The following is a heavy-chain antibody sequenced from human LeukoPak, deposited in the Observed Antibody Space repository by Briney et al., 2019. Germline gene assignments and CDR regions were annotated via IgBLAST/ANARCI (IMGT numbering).Heavy chain of an antibody. CDR1: GGTFSSYA. D-gene: IGHD5-24*01. Sequence: SVKVSCKASGGTFSSYAISWVRQAPGQGLEWMGGIIPIFGTANYAQKFQGRVTITADESTSTAYMELSSLRSEDTAVYYCARETDGYNSHFDYWGQGTLVTVSS. J-gene: IGHJ4*02. CDR3: ARETDGYNSHFDY. CDR2: IIPIFGTA. V-gene: IGHV1-69*13.